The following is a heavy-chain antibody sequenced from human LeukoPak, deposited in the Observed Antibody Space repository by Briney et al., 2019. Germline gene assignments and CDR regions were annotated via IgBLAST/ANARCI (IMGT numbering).Heavy chain of an antibody. V-gene: IGHV1-69*05. CDR1: GGTFSSYA. J-gene: IGHJ4*02. D-gene: IGHD3-10*01. Sequence: GASVKVSCKTSGGTFSSYAISWVRQAPGQGLEWMGGIIPTFGTANYAQKFQGRVTITTDESTSTAYMELSSLRSEDTAVYYCARVEGSGSYYQPFDYWGQGTLVTVSS. CDR2: IIPTFGTA. CDR3: ARVEGSGSYYQPFDY.